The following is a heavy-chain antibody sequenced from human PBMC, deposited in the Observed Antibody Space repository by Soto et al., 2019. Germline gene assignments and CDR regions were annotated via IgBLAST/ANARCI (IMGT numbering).Heavy chain of an antibody. Sequence: EVQLVESGGGLVQPGGSLRLSCAASGFTFSSYSMNWVRQAPGKGLEWVSYISSSSSTIYYADSVKGRFTISRDNAKKSLYLQMNNLGGEDAAGYYCGGADSPSEGMDFGGQGTTVTVSS. CDR2: ISSSSSTI. CDR1: GFTFSSYS. D-gene: IGHD2-15*01. CDR3: GGADSPSEGMDF. J-gene: IGHJ6*02. V-gene: IGHV3-48*01.